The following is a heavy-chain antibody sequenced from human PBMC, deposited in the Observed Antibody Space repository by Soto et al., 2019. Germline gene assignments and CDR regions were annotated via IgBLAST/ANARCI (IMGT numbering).Heavy chain of an antibody. D-gene: IGHD1-26*01. J-gene: IGHJ4*02. CDR1: GLTFSSHA. Sequence: QVQLVESGGGVVQPGRSLSVSCAASGLTFSSHAMHWVRQAPGKGLEWVAVISHDGTNKYYLDSVKGRFTISRDNSENTLYLQMNSLRVEDTAVYYCASDYKWELIGGTFDYWGQGTMVTVSA. V-gene: IGHV3-30*04. CDR3: ASDYKWELIGGTFDY. CDR2: ISHDGTNK.